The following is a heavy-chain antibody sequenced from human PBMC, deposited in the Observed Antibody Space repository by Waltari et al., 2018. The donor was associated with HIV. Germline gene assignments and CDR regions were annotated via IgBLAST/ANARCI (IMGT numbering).Heavy chain of an antibody. CDR1: GYSFPNYW. D-gene: IGHD3-22*01. CDR3: ATSRSTYYDTGGYFDY. V-gene: IGHV5-51*03. CDR2: IYPGDSDT. Sequence: EVQLVQSGAEVKKPGESLKISCKASGYSFPNYWIGWVRQMPGKGLEWIGIIYPGDSDTRYSPSFQGQVTISADKSISTAYLQWSSLKASDTAMYYCATSRSTYYDTGGYFDYWGQGTLVTVSS. J-gene: IGHJ4*02.